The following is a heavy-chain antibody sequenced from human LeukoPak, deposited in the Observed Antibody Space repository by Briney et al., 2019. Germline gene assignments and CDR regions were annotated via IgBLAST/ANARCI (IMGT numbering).Heavy chain of an antibody. CDR1: GYTFTGYY. V-gene: IGHV1-2*02. J-gene: IGHJ6*03. Sequence: GASVKVSCKASGYTFTGYYIHWVRQAPRQGVEWMGWINPNSGGTNYAQKFQGRVTMTRDTSISTAYMELSRLRSDDTAVYYCARGAYYYYYYMDVWGKGTTVTVSS. CDR2: INPNSGGT. CDR3: ARGAYYYYYYMDV.